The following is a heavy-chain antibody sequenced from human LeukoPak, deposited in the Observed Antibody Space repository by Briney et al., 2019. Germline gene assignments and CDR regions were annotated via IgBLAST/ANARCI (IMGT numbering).Heavy chain of an antibody. J-gene: IGHJ6*03. V-gene: IGHV3-9*01. CDR3: VRGTYHAYYMDV. CDR1: GFTFDDYA. Sequence: GGSLRLSCAASGFTFDDYAMHWVRQAPGKGLEWVSGISWNSGSIGYADSVKGRFTISRDNAKNTVYLQTSSLTAEDTAVYYCVRGTYHAYYMDVWGKGTTVTVSS. CDR2: ISWNSGSI. D-gene: IGHD3-16*01.